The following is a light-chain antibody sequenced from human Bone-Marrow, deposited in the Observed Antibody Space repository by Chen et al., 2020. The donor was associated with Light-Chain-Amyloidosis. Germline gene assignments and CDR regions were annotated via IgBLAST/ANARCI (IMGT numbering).Light chain of an antibody. CDR2: GSS. Sequence: DIVFTQSPGTLSLSPGAGANLSCRASQTISSNYLTWYQPKFGPAPRLLIYGSSSRATGIPDRFTGSGSGTDFTRTINRLEPEDFAMYYCQQYGTSPLTFGGGTKVEIK. V-gene: IGKV3-20*01. J-gene: IGKJ4*01. CDR1: QTISSNY. CDR3: QQYGTSPLT.